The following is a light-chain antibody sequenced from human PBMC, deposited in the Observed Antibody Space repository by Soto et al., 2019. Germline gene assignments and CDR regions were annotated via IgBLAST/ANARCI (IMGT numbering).Light chain of an antibody. J-gene: IGKJ1*01. CDR3: QRYDNWPPT. CDR1: QSVSTN. CDR2: GAS. Sequence: EIVMTQSPATLSVSPGERATLSCRASQSVSTNLAWYQQKPGQAPRLLIYGASTRASGIPARFIGSGSGTEFTLSISSLQSEDFGVYYCQRYDNWPPTFGRGTKVEV. V-gene: IGKV3-15*01.